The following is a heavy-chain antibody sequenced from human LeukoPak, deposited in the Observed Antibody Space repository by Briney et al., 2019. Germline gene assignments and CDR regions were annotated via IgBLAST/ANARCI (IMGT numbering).Heavy chain of an antibody. CDR3: AKFVVVTAIPPGYFDC. CDR1: GFTFSSYA. D-gene: IGHD2-21*02. CDR2: ISGSGGST. Sequence: GGSLRLSCAASGFTFSSYAMSWVRQAPGKGLEWVSAISGSGGSTNYADSVKGRFTISRDNSKNTLYLQMNSLRAEDTAVYYCAKFVVVTAIPPGYFDCWGQGTLVTVSS. J-gene: IGHJ4*02. V-gene: IGHV3-23*01.